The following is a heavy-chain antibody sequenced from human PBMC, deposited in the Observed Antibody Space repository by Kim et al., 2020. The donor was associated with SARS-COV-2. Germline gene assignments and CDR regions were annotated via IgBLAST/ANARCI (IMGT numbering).Heavy chain of an antibody. CDR3: AKEPYASGSFLDYFDY. CDR2: ISDSGDNT. CDR1: GFTFSNNA. Sequence: GGSLRLSCAASGFTFSNNAMSWVRQTPGKGLEWVSAISDSGDNTYYADSVRGRFTISRDNSKNTLYLQMNSLRAEDTAVYYCAKEPYASGSFLDYFDYWGQGALVTVSS. J-gene: IGHJ4*02. D-gene: IGHD3-10*01. V-gene: IGHV3-23*01.